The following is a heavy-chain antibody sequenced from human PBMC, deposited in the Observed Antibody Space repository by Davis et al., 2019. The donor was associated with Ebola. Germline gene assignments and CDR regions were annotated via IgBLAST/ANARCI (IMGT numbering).Heavy chain of an antibody. V-gene: IGHV6-1*01. Sequence: HSQTLSLTCAISGDSVSINRAGWNWVRQSPSRGLEWLGRTYYNSKWISDYAPSVKSRIIISPDTSKNQFSLQLNSVTPEDTAVYYCARGSPMDVWGQGTSVTVSS. CDR3: ARGSPMDV. CDR1: GDSVSINRAG. CDR2: TYYNSKWIS. J-gene: IGHJ6*02.